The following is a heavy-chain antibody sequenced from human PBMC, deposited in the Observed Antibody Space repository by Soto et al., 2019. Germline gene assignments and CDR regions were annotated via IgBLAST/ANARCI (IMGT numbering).Heavy chain of an antibody. CDR2: ILPIFGTS. CDR3: ARESATVVEVAGSFDY. CDR1: GGTFSTYG. V-gene: IGHV1-69*01. J-gene: IGHJ4*02. D-gene: IGHD6-19*01. Sequence: VQLVQSGAEVKKPGSSVRVSCKAPGGTFSTYGISWVRQAPGQGLEWVGGILPIFGTSKYAQKFQDRVPATADESSSIANMSLRSLNYEDTAMYSCARESATVVEVAGSFDYWGPGTLLIVSS.